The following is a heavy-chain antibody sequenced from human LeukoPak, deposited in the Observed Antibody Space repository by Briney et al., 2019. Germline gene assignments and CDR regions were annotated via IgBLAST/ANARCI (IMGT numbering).Heavy chain of an antibody. D-gene: IGHD2-2*03. V-gene: IGHV1-8*03. CDR1: GYTFTSYD. CDR3: ARDGRMDIVVVPAAFYMDV. J-gene: IGHJ6*03. Sequence: ASVKLSCKSSGYTFTSYDINWVRQATGQGLEWMGWMNPNSGNTGYAQRFQGRGTITRNTSISTAYLELSSLRSDDTAVYYCARDGRMDIVVVPAAFYMDVWGKGTTVTISS. CDR2: MNPNSGNT.